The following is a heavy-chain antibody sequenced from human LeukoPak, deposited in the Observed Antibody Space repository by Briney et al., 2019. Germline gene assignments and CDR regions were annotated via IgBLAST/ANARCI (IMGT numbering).Heavy chain of an antibody. CDR2: IYSGGST. J-gene: IGHJ4*02. D-gene: IGHD3-3*01. V-gene: IGHV3-66*01. CDR3: ARAWSGTQYYFDY. CDR1: GFTVSSNY. Sequence: GGSLRLSCAASGFTVSSNYMSWVRQAPGKVLEWVSIIYSGGSTYYADSVKGRFTISRDNSKNTLYLQMNSLRAEDTAVYYCARAWSGTQYYFDYWGQGTLVTVSS.